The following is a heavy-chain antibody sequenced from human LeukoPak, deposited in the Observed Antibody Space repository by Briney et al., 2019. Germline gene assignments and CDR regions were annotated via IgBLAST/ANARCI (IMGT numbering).Heavy chain of an antibody. CDR1: GLTFSSHA. J-gene: IGHJ4*02. V-gene: IGHV3-23*01. CDR3: ANDGESSCGYEFDD. Sequence: GGSLRVSCAASGLTFSSHAMSWVRQAPGKGLEWVSALSGSGGSTYYADSVKGRVTISRGNSQNKLYLPMNILRAEDTALDYCANDGESSCGYEFDDWGQGTLVTVSS. CDR2: LSGSGGST. D-gene: IGHD5-12*01.